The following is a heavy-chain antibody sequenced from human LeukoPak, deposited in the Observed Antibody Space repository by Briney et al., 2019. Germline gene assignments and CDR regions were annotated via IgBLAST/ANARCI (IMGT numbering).Heavy chain of an antibody. CDR1: GGSFSGYY. V-gene: IGHV4-34*01. J-gene: IGHJ5*02. CDR2: INHSGST. Sequence: PSETLSFTCAVYGGSFSGYYWSWLRQPPGKGLEWIGKINHSGSTNYNPPLKSRVTISVDTSKNQFSLKLSSVTAADTAVYYCARRGRWFDPWGQGTLVTVSS. CDR3: ARRGRWFDP.